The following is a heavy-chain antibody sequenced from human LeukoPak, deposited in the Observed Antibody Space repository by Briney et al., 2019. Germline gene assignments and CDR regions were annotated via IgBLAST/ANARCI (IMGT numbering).Heavy chain of an antibody. V-gene: IGHV6-1*01. D-gene: IGHD3-16*01. J-gene: IGHJ4*02. CDR3: ARGPPFRDSR. CDR2: TYYRSKWYN. CDR1: GDSVSSNSAS. Sequence: SQTLSLTCAISGDSVSSNSASWSWIRQSPSRGLEWLGWTYYRSKWYNDYAVSVKSRISINPDTSKNQFSLQLNSVTPEDTAVYYCARGPPFRDSRWGQGTLVTVSS.